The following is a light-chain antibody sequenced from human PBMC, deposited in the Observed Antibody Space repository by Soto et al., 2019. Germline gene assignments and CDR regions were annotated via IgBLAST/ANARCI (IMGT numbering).Light chain of an antibody. Sequence: QSVLTQPPSVSGAPGRRVTISCTGSSSNIGAGHDVHWYQQVPGTAPKLLVSGNTNRPSGVPDRFSGSNSGTSASLAITGLQAEDEADYYCQSFDSSLNGWVFGGGTKVTVL. CDR3: QSFDSSLNGWV. CDR2: GNT. J-gene: IGLJ3*02. CDR1: SSNIGAGHD. V-gene: IGLV1-40*01.